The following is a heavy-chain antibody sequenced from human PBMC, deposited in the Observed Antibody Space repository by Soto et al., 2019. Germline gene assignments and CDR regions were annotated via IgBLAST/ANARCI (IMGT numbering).Heavy chain of an antibody. CDR2: INHSGST. J-gene: IGHJ5*02. CDR1: GGSFSGYY. D-gene: IGHD6-13*01. V-gene: IGHV4-34*01. Sequence: QVQLQQWGAGLLKPSETLSLTCAVYGGSFSGYYWSWIRQPPGKGLEWIGEINHSGSTNYNPSLKSRVTISVDTSKNQFSLKLSSVTAADTAVYYCAREGIPSTRVRWFDPWGQGTLVTVSS. CDR3: AREGIPSTRVRWFDP.